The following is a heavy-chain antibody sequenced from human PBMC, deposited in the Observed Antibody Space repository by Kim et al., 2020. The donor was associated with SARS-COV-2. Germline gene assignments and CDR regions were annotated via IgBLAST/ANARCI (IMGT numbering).Heavy chain of an antibody. J-gene: IGHJ3*01. CDR3: ARDHSSGTTGAFDV. D-gene: IGHD1-1*01. CDR1: GGTFGNSA. V-gene: IGHV1-69*13. Sequence: SVKVSCKASGGTFGNSAINWVRQAPGQGLEWMGGIVPIFGTSNYAQRFQDRVTITADESTTTAYMEFSSLRSDDTAMYYCARDHSSGTTGAFDVWGQGT. CDR2: IVPIFGTS.